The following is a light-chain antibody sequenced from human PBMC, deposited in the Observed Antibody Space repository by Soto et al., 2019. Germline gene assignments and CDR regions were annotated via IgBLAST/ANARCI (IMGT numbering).Light chain of an antibody. Sequence: ETVLTQSPGTLSLSPGERATLSCRASQSVSSSYLAWYQQKPGQAPRLLIYDASNRATGIPARFSGSGSGTDFTLTISSLEPEDFAVYYCQQYNNWPRTLGQGTKV. V-gene: IGKV3-20*01. CDR3: QQYNNWPRT. CDR1: QSVSSSY. CDR2: DAS. J-gene: IGKJ1*01.